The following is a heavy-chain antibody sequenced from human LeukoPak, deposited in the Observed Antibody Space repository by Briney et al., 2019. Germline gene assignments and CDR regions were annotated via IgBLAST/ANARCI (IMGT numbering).Heavy chain of an antibody. CDR3: ARWYSSSWYGAFDI. V-gene: IGHV4-59*08. CDR1: GGSISSYY. D-gene: IGHD6-13*01. J-gene: IGHJ3*02. Sequence: PSETLSLTCTVSGGSISSYYWSWIRQPPGKGLEWIGYIYYSGSTNYNPSLKSRVTISVDTSKNQSSLKLSSVTAADTAVYYCARWYSSSWYGAFDIWGQGTMVTVSS. CDR2: IYYSGST.